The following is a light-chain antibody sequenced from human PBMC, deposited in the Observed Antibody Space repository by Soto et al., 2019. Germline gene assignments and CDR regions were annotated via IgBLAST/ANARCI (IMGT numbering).Light chain of an antibody. J-gene: IGLJ1*01. CDR1: SSNIGAGSG. CDR2: NDN. Sequence: QSALTQPPSVAGAPGQRVPISCTGSSSNIGAGSGVHWYQQLPGTAPKLLIYNDNKRPSGVPDRFSGSKSGTSASLAITGLQAEDEADYYCQSYDSSLSGYVFGTGTKVTVL. V-gene: IGLV1-40*01. CDR3: QSYDSSLSGYV.